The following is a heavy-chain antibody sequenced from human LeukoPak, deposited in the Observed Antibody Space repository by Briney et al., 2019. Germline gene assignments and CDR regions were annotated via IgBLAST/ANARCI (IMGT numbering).Heavy chain of an antibody. CDR1: GFTFSSYW. D-gene: IGHD6-19*01. CDR3: AKSYSSGWYYFDY. V-gene: IGHV3-7*01. Sequence: PGGSLRLSCAASGFTFSSYWMSWVRQAPGKGLEWVANIKQDGSEKYYVDSVKGRFTISRDNAKNSLYLQMNSLRAEDTAVYYCAKSYSSGWYYFDYWGQGTLVTVSS. CDR2: IKQDGSEK. J-gene: IGHJ4*02.